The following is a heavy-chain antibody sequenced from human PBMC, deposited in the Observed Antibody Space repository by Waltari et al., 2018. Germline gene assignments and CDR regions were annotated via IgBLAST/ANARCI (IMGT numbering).Heavy chain of an antibody. CDR1: GFRVSYNY. D-gene: IGHD5-12*01. J-gene: IGHJ4*02. CDR2: IHAGGNT. CDR3: ARAGLGSPSQWLQLFDS. Sequence: EVQLVESGGGLIQPGGSLRLSCEASGFRVSYNYMSWVRQAPGKGLGGVSVIHAGGNTYYGDSGKGRFTISRDISKNTVYLQMNSLTVEDSAMYYCARAGLGSPSQWLQLFDSWGQGTLVTVSS. V-gene: IGHV3-53*01.